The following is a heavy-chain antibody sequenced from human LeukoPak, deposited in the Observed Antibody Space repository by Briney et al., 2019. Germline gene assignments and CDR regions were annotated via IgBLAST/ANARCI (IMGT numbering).Heavy chain of an antibody. Sequence: GGSLRLSCAASGFTFDDYGMSWVRQAPGKGLGWVSGINWNGGSTGYADSVKGRFTISRDNAKNSLYLQMNSLRAQDTALYYCARDDIVDTYGAFDIWGQGTMVTVSS. V-gene: IGHV3-20*04. CDR3: ARDDIVDTYGAFDI. CDR2: INWNGGST. CDR1: GFTFDDYG. J-gene: IGHJ3*02. D-gene: IGHD5-12*01.